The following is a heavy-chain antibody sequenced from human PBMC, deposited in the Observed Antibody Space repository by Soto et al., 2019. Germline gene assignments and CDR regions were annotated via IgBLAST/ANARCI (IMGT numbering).Heavy chain of an antibody. Sequence: EVQLLESGGGLVQPGGSLRLSCAASGFTFSSYAMSWVRQAPGKGLEWVSAISGSGGSTYYADSVKGRFTITRDNSKNTLYLQMNSLRAEDTAVYYCAKTTVTITSYGPYYYGMDVWGQGTTVTVSS. V-gene: IGHV3-23*01. CDR1: GFTFSSYA. CDR2: ISGSGGST. CDR3: AKTTVTITSYGPYYYGMDV. D-gene: IGHD4-17*01. J-gene: IGHJ6*02.